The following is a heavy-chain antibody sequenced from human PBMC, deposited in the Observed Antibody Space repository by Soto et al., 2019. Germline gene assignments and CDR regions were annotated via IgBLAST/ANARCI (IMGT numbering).Heavy chain of an antibody. J-gene: IGHJ5*02. D-gene: IGHD2-2*01. CDR3: ARVPDR. CDR1: GGSISSSSYS. Sequence: SETLSLTCTVSGGSISSSSYSWGWIRQPPGKGLEWIGYIYHSGNTYYNPSLKSRVTISVDRAKNQFSLKLSSVTAADTAVYYCARVPDRWGQGTLVTVSS. V-gene: IGHV4-30-2*01. CDR2: IYHSGNT.